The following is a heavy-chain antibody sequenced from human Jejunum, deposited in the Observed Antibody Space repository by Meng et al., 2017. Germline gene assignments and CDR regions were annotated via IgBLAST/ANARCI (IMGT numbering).Heavy chain of an antibody. CDR1: GDSVSSHTTT. D-gene: IGHD2-15*01. CDR2: TYYRSKWYI. V-gene: IGHV6-1*01. J-gene: IGHJ4*02. CDR3: VRLVGNSWLDY. Sequence: SQTLSLTCAISGDSVSSHTTTWNWIRQSPSRGLEWLGRTYYRSKWYIDYAVSLQSRITTNADTSTNQLSLQLNSVTPEETAVYYCVRLVGNSWLDYWGQGTLVTVSS.